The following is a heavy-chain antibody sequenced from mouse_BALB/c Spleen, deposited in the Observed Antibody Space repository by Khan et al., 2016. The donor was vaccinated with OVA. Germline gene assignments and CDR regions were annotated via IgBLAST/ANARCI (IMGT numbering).Heavy chain of an antibody. Sequence: QVQLQQPGPGLVRPSQTLSITCTVTGFSLTTYGVHWVRQSPGKGLEWLGVIRSAGKTDYNAAFISRLSITKDNSKSQVFFKMNSLQADDTAMYYCARNSYMYDLTYWGQGTLVTVSA. CDR1: GFSLTTYG. V-gene: IGHV2-2*01. CDR3: ARNSYMYDLTY. J-gene: IGHJ3*01. CDR2: IRSAGKT. D-gene: IGHD2-14*01.